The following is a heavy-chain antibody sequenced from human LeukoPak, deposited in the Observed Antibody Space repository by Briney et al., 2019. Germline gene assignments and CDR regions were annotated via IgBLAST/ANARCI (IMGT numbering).Heavy chain of an antibody. CDR3: AREAYASGSFRTDYYYMDV. D-gene: IGHD3-10*01. CDR1: GYTFTGYY. J-gene: IGHJ6*03. V-gene: IGHV1-2*02. CDR2: LNPNSGGT. Sequence: ASVKVSCKASGYTFTGYYMHWVRQAPGQGLEWMGWLNPNSGGTNYAQKFQGRVTMTRDTSISTAYVELSRLRSDDTAVYYCAREAYASGSFRTDYYYMDVWGKGTTVTISS.